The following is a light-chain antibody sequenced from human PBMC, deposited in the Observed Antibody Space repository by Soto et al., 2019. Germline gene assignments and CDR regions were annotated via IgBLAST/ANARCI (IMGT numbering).Light chain of an antibody. Sequence: EIVVTQSPSTLSVSPGERATLSCRASQSVGSYLAWYQQKFGQAPRLLIYDASNRATGIPARFSGSGSATDFTLTISSLEPEDFAIYYCPQRYNWPLTFGQGTKVDI. CDR3: PQRYNWPLT. J-gene: IGKJ1*01. CDR2: DAS. V-gene: IGKV3-11*01. CDR1: QSVGSY.